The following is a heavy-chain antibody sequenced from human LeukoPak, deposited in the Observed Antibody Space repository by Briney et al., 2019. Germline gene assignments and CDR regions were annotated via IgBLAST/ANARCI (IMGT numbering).Heavy chain of an antibody. CDR3: VRVRFLEWSRHYYFDY. V-gene: IGHV4-30-4*08. J-gene: IGHJ4*02. CDR2: IYYSGST. Sequence: SETLSLTCTVSGGSISSGDYYWSWIRQPPGKGLEWIGYIYYSGSTYYNPSLKSRVTISVDTSKNQFSLKLSSVTAADTAVYYCVRVRFLEWSRHYYFDYWGQGTLVTVSS. CDR1: GGSISSGDYY. D-gene: IGHD3-3*01.